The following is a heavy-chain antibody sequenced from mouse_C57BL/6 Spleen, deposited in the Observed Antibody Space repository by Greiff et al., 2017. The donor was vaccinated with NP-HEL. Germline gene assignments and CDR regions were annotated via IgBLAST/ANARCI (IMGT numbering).Heavy chain of an antibody. D-gene: IGHD1-1*02. CDR1: GFNIKDDY. CDR3: TTNYLAWFAY. V-gene: IGHV14-4*01. Sequence: EVHLVESGAELVRPGASVKLSCTASGFNIKDDYMHWVKQRPEQGLEWIGWIDPENGDTEYASKFQGKATITADTSSNTAYLQLSSLTSEDTAVYYCTTNYLAWFAYWGQGTLVTVSA. CDR2: IDPENGDT. J-gene: IGHJ3*01.